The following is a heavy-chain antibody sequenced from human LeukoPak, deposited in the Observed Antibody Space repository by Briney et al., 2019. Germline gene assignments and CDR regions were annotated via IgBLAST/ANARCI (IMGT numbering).Heavy chain of an antibody. CDR2: MNPNSGNT. D-gene: IGHD3-3*01. J-gene: IGHJ1*01. V-gene: IGHV1-8*03. CDR3: TRGLLADYWRGYSTY. Sequence: ASVKVSCKASGYTHTSYDINWVRQATGQGLEWTGWMNPNSGNTGYAQKFQGRVTITRNTSISTAYMELSRLRCEETAVYYCTRGLLADYWRGYSTYGGQGRLVTVSS. CDR1: GYTHTSYD.